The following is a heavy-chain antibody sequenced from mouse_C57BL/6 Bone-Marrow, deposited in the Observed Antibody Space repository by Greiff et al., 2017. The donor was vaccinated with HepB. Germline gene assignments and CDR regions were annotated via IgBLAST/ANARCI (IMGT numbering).Heavy chain of an antibody. CDR3: ARNKSPYYYGSSWNYAMDY. CDR2: IWSGGST. D-gene: IGHD1-1*01. Sequence: QVQLQQSGPGLVQPSQSLSITCTVSGFSLTSYGVHWVRQSPGKGLEWLGVIWSGGSTDYNAAFISRLSISKDNSKSQVFFKMNSLQADDTAIYYCARNKSPYYYGSSWNYAMDYWGQGTSVTVSS. CDR1: GFSLTSYG. J-gene: IGHJ4*01. V-gene: IGHV2-2*01.